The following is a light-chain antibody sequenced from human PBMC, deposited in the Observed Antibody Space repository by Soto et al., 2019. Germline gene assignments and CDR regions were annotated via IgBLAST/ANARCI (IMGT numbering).Light chain of an antibody. J-gene: IGKJ1*01. Sequence: EKVVTQSPATLSVSPGERGTLSCRASQSVGSNLAWYQHKPGQAPRLLVYGASNRATGIPDRFSGSGSGTDFTLTISRLEPEDFAVYYCQQYGSSGTFGQGTKVDIK. CDR1: QSVGSN. V-gene: IGKV3-20*01. CDR3: QQYGSSGT. CDR2: GAS.